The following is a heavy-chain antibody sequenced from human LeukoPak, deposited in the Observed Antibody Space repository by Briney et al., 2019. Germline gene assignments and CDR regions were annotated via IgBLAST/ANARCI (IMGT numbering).Heavy chain of an antibody. V-gene: IGHV1-2*02. CDR3: ARDLIGGAYYFDY. Sequence: GASVKVSCKASGYTFTSYYMHWVRQAPGQGLEWMGWINPNSGGTNYAQKFQGRVTMTRDTSISTAYMELSRLRSDDTAVYYCARDLIGGAYYFDYWGQGTLVTVSS. J-gene: IGHJ4*02. CDR1: GYTFTSYY. CDR2: INPNSGGT. D-gene: IGHD3-16*02.